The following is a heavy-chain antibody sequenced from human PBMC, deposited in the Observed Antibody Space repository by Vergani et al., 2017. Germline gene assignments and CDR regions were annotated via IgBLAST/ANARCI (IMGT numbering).Heavy chain of an antibody. Sequence: QVQLLQSGGGVVQPGGSLRLSCTLSGFTLNTYGIRWVRQAPGKGLEWVSFIRYDGSSEYYGDSVKGRFTISRDKSQNTVNLQMNRLRTEDTAVYFCANSVIAGNVGVAYFGMDVWGRGTTVTVSS. D-gene: IGHD2/OR15-2a*01. CDR2: IRYDGSSE. J-gene: IGHJ6*02. CDR3: ANSVIAGNVGVAYFGMDV. CDR1: GFTLNTYG. V-gene: IGHV3-30*02.